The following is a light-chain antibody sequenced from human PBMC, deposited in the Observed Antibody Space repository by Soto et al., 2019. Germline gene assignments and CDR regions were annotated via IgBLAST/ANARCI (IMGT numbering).Light chain of an antibody. CDR2: EVS. J-gene: IGLJ3*02. V-gene: IGLV2-14*01. CDR3: SSYTTTSTLGV. Sequence: QSALTQPPSASGSPGQSVTISCTGTSSDIGGFNYVSWYQQHPGIAPKLIIYEVSNRPSGISNRFSGSKSGNTASLTISGLQAEDEADYYCSSYTTTSTLGVFGGGTKLTVL. CDR1: SSDIGGFNY.